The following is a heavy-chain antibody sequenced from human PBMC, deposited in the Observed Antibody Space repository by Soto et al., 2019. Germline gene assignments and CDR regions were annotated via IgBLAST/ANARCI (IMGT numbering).Heavy chain of an antibody. CDR3: AREGSHSAYNFAHGIQLWSFDF. CDR2: IFSSGST. D-gene: IGHD5-12*01. J-gene: IGHJ4*02. Sequence: PSETLSLTCTVSGGSINTFYWSWVRQPAGKGLEWIGRIFSSGSTSFNPSLESRVAMSVGTSKNHFSLNLSSVTAADMAVYYCAREGSHSAYNFAHGIQLWSFDFWGQGALVTVSS. V-gene: IGHV4-4*07. CDR1: GGSINTFY.